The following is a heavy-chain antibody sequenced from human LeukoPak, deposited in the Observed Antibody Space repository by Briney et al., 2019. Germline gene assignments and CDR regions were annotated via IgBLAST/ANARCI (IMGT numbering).Heavy chain of an antibody. CDR2: IFSGHST. CDR3: ARDNEYSSGLIDY. D-gene: IGHD6-19*01. CDR1: GASITRYY. J-gene: IGHJ4*02. Sequence: PSETLSLTCTVSGASITRYYWGWIRQTPGKGLEWIGYIFSGHSTGYNPSLGGRATMSADSSKNQFSLKLSSVTAADTAVYYCARDNEYSSGLIDYWGQGTLVTVSS. V-gene: IGHV4-4*08.